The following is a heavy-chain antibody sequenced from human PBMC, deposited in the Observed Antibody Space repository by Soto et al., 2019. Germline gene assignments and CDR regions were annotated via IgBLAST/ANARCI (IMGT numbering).Heavy chain of an antibody. D-gene: IGHD2-21*02. J-gene: IGHJ6*01. CDR3: AREAIGGNSGDYGMEV. Sequence: PGGSLRLSCAASGFTFSSYGMHWVRQSPGKGLEWVAVIWYDGSNKYYADSVKGRFTISRDNSKNTLYLQMNSLRAEDTAVYYCAREAIGGNSGDYGMEVWGQETTVNVAS. CDR2: IWYDGSNK. CDR1: GFTFSSYG. V-gene: IGHV3-33*01.